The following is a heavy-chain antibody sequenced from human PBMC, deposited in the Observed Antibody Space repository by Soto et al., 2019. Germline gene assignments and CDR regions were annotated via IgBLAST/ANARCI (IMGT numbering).Heavy chain of an antibody. CDR2: IYYSGST. V-gene: IGHV4-31*03. Sequence: PSETLSLTCTVSGGSISSGGYYWSWIRQHPGKGLEWIGYIYYSGSTYYNPSLKSRVTISVDTSKNQFSLKLSSVTAADTAVYYCARDSGFWSGYCTSDYWGQGTLVTVSS. CDR3: ARDSGFWSGYCTSDY. CDR1: GGSISSGGYY. J-gene: IGHJ4*02. D-gene: IGHD3-3*01.